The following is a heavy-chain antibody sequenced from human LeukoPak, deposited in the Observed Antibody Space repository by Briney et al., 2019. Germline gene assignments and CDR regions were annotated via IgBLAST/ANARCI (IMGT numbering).Heavy chain of an antibody. D-gene: IGHD3-22*01. CDR2: MNPNSGNT. V-gene: IGHV1-8*01. J-gene: IGHJ4*02. Sequence: ASVKVFCKASGGTFTSYDINWVRQATGQGLEWIGWMNPNSGNTGYAQKFQGRVTMTSNTSISTAYMELSSLRSEDTAVYYCARATYYYDSSGYTRLYYFDYWGQGTLVTVSS. CDR3: ARATYYYDSSGYTRLYYFDY. CDR1: GGTFTSYD.